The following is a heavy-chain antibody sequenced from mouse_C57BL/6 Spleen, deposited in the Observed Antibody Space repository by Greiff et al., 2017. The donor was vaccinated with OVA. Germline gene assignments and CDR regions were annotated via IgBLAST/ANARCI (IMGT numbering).Heavy chain of an antibody. CDR3: AKKDGSSSYAMDY. D-gene: IGHD1-1*01. Sequence: VQLQESGPGLVQPSQSLSITCTVSGFSLTSYGVHWVRQSPGKGLEWLGVIWRGGSTDYNAAFMSRLSITKDNSKSQVFFKMNSLQADDTAIYYCAKKDGSSSYAMDYWGQGTSVTVSS. V-gene: IGHV2-5*01. CDR1: GFSLTSYG. J-gene: IGHJ4*01. CDR2: IWRGGST.